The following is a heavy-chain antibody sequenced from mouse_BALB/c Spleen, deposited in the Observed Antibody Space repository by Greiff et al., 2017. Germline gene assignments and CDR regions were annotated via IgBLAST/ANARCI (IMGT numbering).Heavy chain of an antibody. CDR2: IRLKSDNYAT. CDR1: GFTFSSYW. J-gene: IGHJ3*01. Sequence: EVQVVESGGGLVQPGGSMKLSCVASGFTFSSYWMSWVRQSPEKGLEWVAEIRLKSDNYATHYAESVKGKFTISRDDSKSRLYLQMNSLRAEDTGIYYCTQMFAYWGQGTLVTVSA. CDR3: TQMFAY. V-gene: IGHV6-6*02.